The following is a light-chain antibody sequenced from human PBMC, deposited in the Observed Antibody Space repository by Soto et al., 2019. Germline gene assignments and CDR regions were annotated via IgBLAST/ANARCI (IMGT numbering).Light chain of an antibody. CDR2: DVS. V-gene: IGLV2-11*01. CDR1: SSDVGRYNY. CDR3: CSYAGSPRYV. Sequence: ALTQPRSVSGSPGQSVTISCTGTSSDVGRYNYVSWYQQHPGKAPKVMIYDVSERPSGVPDRFSGSKSGNTASLTISGLQAEDEADYYCCSYAGSPRYVFGTGTKLTVL. J-gene: IGLJ1*01.